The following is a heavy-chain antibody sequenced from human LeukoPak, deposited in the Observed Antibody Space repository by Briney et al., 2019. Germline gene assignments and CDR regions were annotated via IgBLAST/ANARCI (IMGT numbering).Heavy chain of an antibody. CDR2: IKQDETEK. V-gene: IGHV3-7*05. Sequence: PGGSLSLSCAASGFTFSSYWMSWVRQAQGKGLDRVANIKQDETEKYYVDSVKGRFTMSRDNAKSSLYLQMNSLRAEDTAVYYCARAADSRLRNAWDYWGQGTLVTVSS. J-gene: IGHJ4*02. D-gene: IGHD2-2*01. CDR1: GFTFSSYW. CDR3: ARAADSRLRNAWDY.